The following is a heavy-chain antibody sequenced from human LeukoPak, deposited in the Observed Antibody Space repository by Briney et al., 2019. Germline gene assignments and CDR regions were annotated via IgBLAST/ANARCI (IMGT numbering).Heavy chain of an antibody. D-gene: IGHD1-1*01. V-gene: IGHV3-23*01. Sequence: GGSLRLSCAASGFTFSSAMTWVRQAPGKGLEWVSTISGDTTATWYADSVKGRFTISRDNSKNTLYLQMNSLRGEDTAVYYCAKKGSGSTGTTVGLDYWGRGTLVTVSS. CDR3: AKKGSGSTGTTVGLDY. CDR2: ISGDTTAT. CDR1: GFTFSSA. J-gene: IGHJ4*02.